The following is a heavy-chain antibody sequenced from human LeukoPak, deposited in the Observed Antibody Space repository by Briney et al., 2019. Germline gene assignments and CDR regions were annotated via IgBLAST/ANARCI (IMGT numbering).Heavy chain of an antibody. CDR2: INHSGST. J-gene: IGHJ4*02. CDR3: ARDDDSSGYEYFDY. D-gene: IGHD3-22*01. CDR1: GGSFSGYY. V-gene: IGHV4-34*01. Sequence: SETLSLTYAVYGGSFSGYYWSWIRQPPGKGLEWIGEINHSGSTNYNPSLKSRVTISVDTSKNQFSLKLSSVTAADTAVYYCARDDDSSGYEYFDYWGQGTLVTVSS.